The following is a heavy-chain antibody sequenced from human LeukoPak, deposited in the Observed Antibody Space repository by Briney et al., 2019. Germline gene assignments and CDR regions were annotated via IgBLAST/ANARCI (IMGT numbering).Heavy chain of an antibody. J-gene: IGHJ4*02. D-gene: IGHD6-13*01. CDR1: GFTFSSYA. CDR3: ARGGITAAADY. CDR2: IKQDGSEK. V-gene: IGHV3-7*01. Sequence: GGSLRLSCPASGFTFSSYAMSWVRQAPGKGREWVANIKQDGSEKYYVDSVKGRFTISRDNAKNSLYLQLNSLRAEDTAVYYCARGGITAAADYWGQGTLVTVSS.